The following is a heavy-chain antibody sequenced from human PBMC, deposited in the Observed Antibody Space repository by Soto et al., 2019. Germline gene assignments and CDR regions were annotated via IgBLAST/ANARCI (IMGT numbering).Heavy chain of an antibody. V-gene: IGHV3-15*01. J-gene: IGHJ4*02. Sequence: GESLKISCAVSGITFSDVWMTWVRQAPGTGLEWVGRTKRKIDGETSDYTAPARGRFTISRDDSKSTLYLQMNSLKTQATAMYSGTITAGLTETDYLRQGTLVTVSS. CDR2: TKRKIDGETS. CDR3: TITAGLTETDY. D-gene: IGHD6-25*01. CDR1: GITFSDVW.